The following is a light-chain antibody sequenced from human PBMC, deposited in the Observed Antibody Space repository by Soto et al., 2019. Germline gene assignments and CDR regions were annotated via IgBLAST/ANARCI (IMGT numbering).Light chain of an antibody. CDR1: QSLSSS. J-gene: IGKJ4*01. V-gene: IGKV3-15*01. CDR3: QQYYTWPVT. CDR2: GAS. Sequence: EIVLTQSPGTLSFSPVERSTLSCRASQSLSSSQLAWYQQKPGQAPRLLISGASTGATGIPARFSGSGSGTDFTLTINSLQSEDSAVYYCQQYYTWPVTFGGGTKVDIK.